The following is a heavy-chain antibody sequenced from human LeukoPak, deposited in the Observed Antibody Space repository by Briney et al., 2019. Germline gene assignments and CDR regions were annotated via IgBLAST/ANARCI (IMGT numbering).Heavy chain of an antibody. CDR3: ARGPLYDSSGYPQVAFDI. J-gene: IGHJ3*02. CDR1: GFSFSNYG. V-gene: IGHV3-30*03. CDR2: MSYDGSNK. D-gene: IGHD3-22*01. Sequence: GGSLRLSCAASGFSFSNYGMHWVRQAPGKGLEWVAVMSYDGSNKYYADSVKGRFTISRDNAKNSLYLQMNSLRAEDTAVYYCARGPLYDSSGYPQVAFDIWGQGTMVTVSS.